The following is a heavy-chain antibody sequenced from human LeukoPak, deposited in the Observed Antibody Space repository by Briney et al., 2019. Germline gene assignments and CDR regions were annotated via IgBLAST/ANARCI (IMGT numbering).Heavy chain of an antibody. CDR3: ARVYYGSGSYSFDY. V-gene: IGHV3-11*04. CDR1: GFTFSDYY. CDR2: ISSSGSTI. J-gene: IGHJ4*02. Sequence: PGGSLRLSCAASGFTFSDYYMSWLRQAPGKGLEWVSYISSSGSTIYYADSVKGRFTISRDNSKNTLYLQMNSLRAEDTAVYYCARVYYGSGSYSFDYWGQGTLVTVSS. D-gene: IGHD3-10*01.